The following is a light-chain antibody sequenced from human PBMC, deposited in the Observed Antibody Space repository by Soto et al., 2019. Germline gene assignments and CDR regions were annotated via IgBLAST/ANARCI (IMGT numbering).Light chain of an antibody. V-gene: IGLV2-23*02. CDR3: CSYAGITNFYV. CDR1: SSDVGSYYL. J-gene: IGLJ1*01. CDR2: EVN. Sequence: QSALTQPASVSGSPGQSITISCTGTSSDVGSYYLVSWFQQHPGKAPRLMIYEVNKRPSGVSNRFSGSKSGNTASLTISGLQAEDEAVYYSCSYAGITNFYVFGNG.